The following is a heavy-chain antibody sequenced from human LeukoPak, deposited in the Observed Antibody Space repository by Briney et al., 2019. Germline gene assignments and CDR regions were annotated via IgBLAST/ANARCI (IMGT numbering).Heavy chain of an antibody. J-gene: IGHJ4*02. CDR3: ARGSGWLPDC. CDR1: GGSITSYY. V-gene: IGHV4-59*01. Sequence: PSETLSLTCTISGGSITSYYWSWIRQPPGKGLEWIGYIYYSGNTNYNPSLKSRVTISVDTSKNEFSLQLTSVTAADTAVYYCARGSGWLPDCWGQGTLVTDSS. CDR2: IYYSGNT. D-gene: IGHD6-19*01.